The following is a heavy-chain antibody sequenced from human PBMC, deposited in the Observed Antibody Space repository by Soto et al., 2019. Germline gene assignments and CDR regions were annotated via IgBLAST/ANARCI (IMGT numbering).Heavy chain of an antibody. V-gene: IGHV1-18*01. CDR1: GYTFTSYG. D-gene: IGHD5-12*01. CDR3: AGVRSYSGYDYSDY. J-gene: IGHJ4*02. Sequence: QVQLVQSGAEVKKPGASVKVSCKASGYTFTSYGISWVRQAPGQGLEWMGWISAYNGNTNYAQKLQGRVTMTTDTSTSTAYMELRSLSSDDTVVYYCAGVRSYSGYDYSDYWGQGTLVSVSS. CDR2: ISAYNGNT.